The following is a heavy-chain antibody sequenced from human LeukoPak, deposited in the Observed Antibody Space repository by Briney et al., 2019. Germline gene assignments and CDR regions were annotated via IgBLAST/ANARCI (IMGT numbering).Heavy chain of an antibody. J-gene: IGHJ6*02. Sequence: TGESLKISCKVSGYSFTSYWIGWVRQMPGKGLEWMGIIYPGDSDTRYSPSFQGQVTISADRSISTAYLQWSSLKASDTAMYYCARQQLVDTAMDYYYYGMDVWGQGTTVTVSS. CDR2: IYPGDSDT. CDR1: GYSFTSYW. CDR3: ARQQLVDTAMDYYYYGMDV. V-gene: IGHV5-51*01. D-gene: IGHD5-18*01.